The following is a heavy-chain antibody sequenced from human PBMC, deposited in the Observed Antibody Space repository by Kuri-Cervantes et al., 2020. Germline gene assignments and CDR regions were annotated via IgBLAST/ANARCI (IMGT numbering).Heavy chain of an antibody. CDR2: ISYDGSNK. CDR1: GFTFSSYG. D-gene: IGHD5-18*01. CDR3: ARDLPTGGYSYGSPLEGFDY. J-gene: IGHJ4*02. Sequence: GESLKISCAASGFTFSSYGMHWVRQAPGKGLEWVAVISYDGSNKYYADSVKGRFTISRDNSKNTLYLQMNSLRAEDTAVYYCARDLPTGGYSYGSPLEGFDYWGQGTLVTVSS. V-gene: IGHV3-30*03.